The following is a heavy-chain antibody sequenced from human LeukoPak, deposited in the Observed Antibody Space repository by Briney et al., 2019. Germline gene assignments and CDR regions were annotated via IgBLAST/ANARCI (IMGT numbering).Heavy chain of an antibody. Sequence: GGSLRLSCAVSGFTFTNYAMSWVRQAPGKGLEWVSAISGSGGRTYYADSVKGRFTISRDNSKNTLYLQMNSLRAEDTAVYYCAKDMGENGSYFLDYWGQGTLVTVSS. V-gene: IGHV3-23*01. CDR3: AKDMGENGSYFLDY. D-gene: IGHD1-26*01. J-gene: IGHJ4*02. CDR2: ISGSGGRT. CDR1: GFTFTNYA.